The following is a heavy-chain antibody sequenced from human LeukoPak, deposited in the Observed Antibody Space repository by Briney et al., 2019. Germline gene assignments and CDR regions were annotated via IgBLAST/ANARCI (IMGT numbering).Heavy chain of an antibody. CDR3: ARDHRVGYYYYYMDV. CDR1: GFTFSDYY. J-gene: IGHJ6*03. CDR2: ISSSGSTI. Sequence: GGSLRLSCAASGFTFSDYYMSWIRQAPGKGLEWVSYISSSGSTIYYADSVKGRFTISRDNAKNSLYLQMNSLRAEDTAVYYCARDHRVGYYYYYMDVWGKGTTVTVSS. D-gene: IGHD3-10*01. V-gene: IGHV3-11*04.